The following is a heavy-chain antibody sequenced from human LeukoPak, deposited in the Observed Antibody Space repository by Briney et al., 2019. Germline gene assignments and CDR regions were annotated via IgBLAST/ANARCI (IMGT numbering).Heavy chain of an antibody. CDR1: GFTFSSYS. J-gene: IGHJ4*02. D-gene: IGHD3-10*01. Sequence: QAGGFLRLSCAASGFTFSSYSMNWVRQAPGKGLEWVSYISSSSSTIYYADSAKGRFTISRDNAKNSLYLQMNSLRAEDTAVYYCARGTMVRGVAPAFDYWGQGTLVTVSS. CDR2: ISSSSSTI. V-gene: IGHV3-48*01. CDR3: ARGTMVRGVAPAFDY.